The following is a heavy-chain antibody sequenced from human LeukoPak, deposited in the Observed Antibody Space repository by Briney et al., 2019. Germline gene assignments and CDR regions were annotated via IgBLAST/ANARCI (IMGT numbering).Heavy chain of an antibody. CDR2: INPSGGST. CDR1: GYTFTSYY. D-gene: IGHD5-24*01. CDR3: AREGGGGEGYNPRGAFDI. J-gene: IGHJ3*02. Sequence: ASVKVSCKASGYTFTSYYMHWVRQAPGQGLEWMGIINPSGGSTSYAQKFQGRVTMTRDMSTSTVYMELSSLRSEDTAVYYCAREGGGGEGYNPRGAFDIWGQGTMVTVSS. V-gene: IGHV1-46*01.